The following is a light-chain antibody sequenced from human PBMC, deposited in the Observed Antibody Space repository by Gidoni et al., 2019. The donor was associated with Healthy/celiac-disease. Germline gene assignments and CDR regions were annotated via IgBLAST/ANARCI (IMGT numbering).Light chain of an antibody. CDR2: RDN. J-gene: IGLJ2*01. CDR3: QVWDSSVV. CDR1: NIGSKN. Sequence: SYELTQPLSVSVALGQTANITCGGNNIGSKNVHWYQQKPGQAPVLVIYRDNNRPSGIPERFSGSNSGNTATLTISRAQAGDETDYYCQVWDSSVVFGGGTKLTVL. V-gene: IGLV3-9*01.